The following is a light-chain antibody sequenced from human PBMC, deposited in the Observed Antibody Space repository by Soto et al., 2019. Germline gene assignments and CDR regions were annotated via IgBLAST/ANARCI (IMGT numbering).Light chain of an antibody. V-gene: IGLV3-1*01. J-gene: IGLJ2*01. CDR1: KLGDKY. CDR3: QAWDSSTLVE. Sequence: SYELTQPPSVSVSPGQTASITCSGDKLGDKYACWYQQKPGQSPVLVIYQDSKRPSGIPERFSGSNSGNTATLTISGTQAMDEADYYCQAWDSSTLVEFGGGTKVTVL. CDR2: QDS.